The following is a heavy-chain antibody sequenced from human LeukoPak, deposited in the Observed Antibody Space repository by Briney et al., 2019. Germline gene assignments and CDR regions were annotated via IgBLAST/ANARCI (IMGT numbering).Heavy chain of an antibody. J-gene: IGHJ4*02. D-gene: IGHD3-22*01. CDR2: ISSSSSYI. V-gene: IGHV3-21*01. Sequence: NSGEPLRLFCAPSGFTFSSYSMNWVRQAPGKGLEWVSSISSSSSYIHYADSVKGRFTISRINAKNSLYLQMNSLRAEDTAVYYCARVEGLEYDSSGYYYTFDYWGQGTLVTVST. CDR3: ARVEGLEYDSSGYYYTFDY. CDR1: GFTFSSYS.